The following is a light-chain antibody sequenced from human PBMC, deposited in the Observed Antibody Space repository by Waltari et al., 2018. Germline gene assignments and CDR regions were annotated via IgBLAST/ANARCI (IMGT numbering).Light chain of an antibody. CDR2: DFS. CDR1: SSDDGSYKY. V-gene: IGLV2-14*03. Sequence: QSALTQPASVSGSPGQSITIPCTGTSSDDGSYKYVSWYQQHPGKAPKLLIYDFSNWPSEVSNRFSGSKSGNTASLTISGLQTEDEATYYCTSYTGFSVRPYVFGTGTKVTVL. J-gene: IGLJ1*01. CDR3: TSYTGFSVRPYV.